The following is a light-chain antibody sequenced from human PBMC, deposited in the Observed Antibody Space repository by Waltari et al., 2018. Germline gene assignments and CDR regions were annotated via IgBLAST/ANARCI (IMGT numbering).Light chain of an antibody. CDR3: QQSYSAPLH. J-gene: IGKJ4*01. CDR2: SAS. V-gene: IGKV1-39*01. CDR1: QAISTY. Sequence: DTLMTQSPSSLSASLGDTGTTTSRATQAISTYVNWYKKTPGMAPRLLIFSASTVHRGVSSRFRGSGSGTDFTLTITDLQPDDFATYYCQQSYSAPLHFGGGTRVDI.